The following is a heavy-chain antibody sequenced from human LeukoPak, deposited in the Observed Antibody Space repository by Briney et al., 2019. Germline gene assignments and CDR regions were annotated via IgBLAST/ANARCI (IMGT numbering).Heavy chain of an antibody. Sequence: GGSLRLSCAASGFTFSSYTMNWVRQAPGKGLEWVSSISTPSYKYYSDSLKGRFTISRDNAKNSLYLQMYSLRAEDTAVYYCARVSFGYYLFYWGQGTLVTVSS. CDR2: ISTPSYK. D-gene: IGHD3-22*01. CDR1: GFTFSSYT. J-gene: IGHJ4*02. V-gene: IGHV3-21*01. CDR3: ARVSFGYYLFY.